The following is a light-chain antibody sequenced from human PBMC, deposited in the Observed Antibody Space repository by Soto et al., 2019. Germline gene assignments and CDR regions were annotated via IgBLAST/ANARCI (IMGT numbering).Light chain of an antibody. J-gene: IGKJ1*01. CDR3: QQYDSSPRT. CDR2: GAS. CDR1: QSVSSSY. V-gene: IGKV3-20*01. Sequence: EIVLTQSPDTLSLSPGERATLSCRASQSVSSSYLAWYQQKPGQAPRLLMYGASSRATGIPDRFSGSGSGTDFTLTISRLEPEDFAVYYCQQYDSSPRTFGQGTKV.